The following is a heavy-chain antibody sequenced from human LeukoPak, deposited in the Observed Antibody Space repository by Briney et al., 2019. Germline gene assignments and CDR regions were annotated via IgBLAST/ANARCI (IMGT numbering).Heavy chain of an antibody. V-gene: IGHV3-23*01. D-gene: IGHD6-13*01. CDR2: ISGSGGST. CDR1: GFTFSSYA. CDR3: AKLTRVAAAGSFDN. J-gene: IGHJ4*02. Sequence: GGSLRLSCAASGFTFSSYAMSWARQAPGKGLEWVSAISGSGGSTYYADSVKGRFTISRDNSKNTLYLQMNSLRVEDTAVYYCAKLTRVAAAGSFDNWGQGTLVTVSS.